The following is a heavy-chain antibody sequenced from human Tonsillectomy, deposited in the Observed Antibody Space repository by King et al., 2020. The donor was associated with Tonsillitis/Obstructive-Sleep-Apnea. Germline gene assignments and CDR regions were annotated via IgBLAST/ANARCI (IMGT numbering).Heavy chain of an antibody. V-gene: IGHV5-51*01. CDR2: IYPGDSDT. J-gene: IGHJ3*02. D-gene: IGHD2-15*01. Sequence: EEQLVQSGAEVKKPGESLKISCKGSGYSFTTYWIGWVRQMPVKGLEWMGIIYPGDSDTSYSPSFQGQVTISADKSISTAYLQWSSLKASDIAIYYCARRSGASSRDAFDIWGQGTMVTVSS. CDR3: ARRSGASSRDAFDI. CDR1: GYSFTTYW.